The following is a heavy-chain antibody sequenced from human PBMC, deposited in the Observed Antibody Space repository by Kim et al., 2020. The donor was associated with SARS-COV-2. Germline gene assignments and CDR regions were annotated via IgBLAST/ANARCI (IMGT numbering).Heavy chain of an antibody. D-gene: IGHD3-22*01. Sequence: YADFVKGRLTISRDNAKSSLYLQMNSLRAEDTALYYCAKAMVIPWDYGMDVWGQGTAVTVSS. V-gene: IGHV3-9*01. CDR3: AKAMVIPWDYGMDV. J-gene: IGHJ6*02.